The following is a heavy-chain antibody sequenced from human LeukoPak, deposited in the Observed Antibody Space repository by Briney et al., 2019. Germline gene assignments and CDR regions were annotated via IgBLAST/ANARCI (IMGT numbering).Heavy chain of an antibody. J-gene: IGHJ4*02. V-gene: IGHV4-39*01. CDR1: GGSISSSSYY. D-gene: IGHD2-2*01. CDR2: IYYSGST. CDR3: ARLVASYYFDY. Sequence: PSETLSLTCTVSGGSISSSSYYWGWIRQPPGKGLEWIGSIYYSGSTYYNPFLKSRVTISVDTSKNQFSLKLSSVTAADTAVYYWARLVASYYFDYWGQGTLVTVSS.